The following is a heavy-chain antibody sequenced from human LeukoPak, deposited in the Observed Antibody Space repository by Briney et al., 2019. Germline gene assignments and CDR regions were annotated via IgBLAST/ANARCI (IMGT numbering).Heavy chain of an antibody. CDR3: ARGSLSVAGTYFDY. D-gene: IGHD6-19*01. Sequence: ASMKVSCKASGYTFTGYYMHWVRQAPGQGLEWMGWINPNSGGTNYAQKFQGRVTMTRDTSISTAYMELSRLRSDDTAVYYCARGSLSVAGTYFDYWGQGTLVTVSS. CDR2: INPNSGGT. J-gene: IGHJ4*02. V-gene: IGHV1-2*02. CDR1: GYTFTGYY.